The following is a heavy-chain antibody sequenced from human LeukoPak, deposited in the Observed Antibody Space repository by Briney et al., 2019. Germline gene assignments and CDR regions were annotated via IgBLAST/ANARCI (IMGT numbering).Heavy chain of an antibody. J-gene: IGHJ6*02. CDR3: ARVAYYYGSGSPRGDYYYYGMDV. V-gene: IGHV4-34*01. CDR1: GGSFSGYY. Sequence: PSETLSLTCAVYGGSFSGYYWSWIRQPPGKGLEWIGEINHSGSTNYNPSLKGRVTISVDTSKNQFSLKLSSVTAADTAVYYCARVAYYYGSGSPRGDYYYYGMDVWGQGTTVTVSS. D-gene: IGHD3-10*01. CDR2: INHSGST.